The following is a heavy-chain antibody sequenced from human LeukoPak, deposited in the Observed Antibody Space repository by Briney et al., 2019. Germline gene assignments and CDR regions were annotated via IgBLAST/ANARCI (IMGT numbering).Heavy chain of an antibody. CDR3: VRDGIRDIPGIITIRYDY. V-gene: IGHV3-7*05. CDR1: AFTFSVYW. CDR2: IKEDGSDK. D-gene: IGHD3-10*01. J-gene: IGHJ4*02. Sequence: GGSLRLSCSASAFTFSVYWMTWVRQAPGKGLEWVATIKEDGSDKYYVDSVRGRFTISRDNAENSLYLQMNSLTAEDTALYYCVRDGIRDIPGIITIRYDYWGQGTLVTISS.